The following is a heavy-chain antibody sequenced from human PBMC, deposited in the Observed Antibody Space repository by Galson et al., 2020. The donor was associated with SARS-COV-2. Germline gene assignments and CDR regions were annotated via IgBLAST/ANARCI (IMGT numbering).Heavy chain of an antibody. CDR2: ISSNGGST. D-gene: IGHD3-9*01. J-gene: IGHJ6*03. V-gene: IGHV3-64*01. CDR1: GFTFSSYA. CDR3: ARDKDDISPYYYYMDV. Sequence: GGSLRLSCAASGFTFSSYAMHWVRQASGKGLEYVSAISSNGGSTYYANSVKGRFTISRDNSKNTLYLQMGSLRAEDMAVYYCARDKDDISPYYYYMDVWGKGTTVTISS.